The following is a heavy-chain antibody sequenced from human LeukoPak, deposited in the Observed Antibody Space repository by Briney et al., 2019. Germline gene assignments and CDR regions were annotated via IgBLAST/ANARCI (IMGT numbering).Heavy chain of an antibody. J-gene: IGHJ6*02. CDR2: IIPILHIA. D-gene: IGHD6-19*01. Sequence: VASVKVSCKASGDTFSSYAISWVRQAPGQGLDWTGRIIPILHIANYAQKFQGRVTITADKSTSTAYMELSSLRSEDTAVYYCARECESVGLVRLCYYYYGMDVWGQGTTVTVSS. CDR1: GDTFSSYA. CDR3: ARECESVGLVRLCYYYYGMDV. V-gene: IGHV1-69*04.